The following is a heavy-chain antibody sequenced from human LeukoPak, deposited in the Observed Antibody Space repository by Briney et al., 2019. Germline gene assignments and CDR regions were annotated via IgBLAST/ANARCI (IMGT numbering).Heavy chain of an antibody. V-gene: IGHV4-38-2*02. Sequence: PSETLSLTCHVSGYSISSGYYWGWIRQSPGKGLEWIGSIHDSGRTYYNPSLESRVTLSVDTSNNQFSLKLNSVTAADTAVYYCARDLRPYSSSALGYWGQGTLVTVSS. CDR1: GYSISSGYY. CDR2: IHDSGRT. J-gene: IGHJ4*02. CDR3: ARDLRPYSSSALGY. D-gene: IGHD6-6*01.